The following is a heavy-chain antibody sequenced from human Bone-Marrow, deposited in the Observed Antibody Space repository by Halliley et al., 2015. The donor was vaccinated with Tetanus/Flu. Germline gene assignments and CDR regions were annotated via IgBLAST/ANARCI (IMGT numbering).Heavy chain of an antibody. CDR3: AKDRNGGSYSYYYGMDV. V-gene: IGHV4-31*03. CDR2: IYYGGYT. CDR1: GDSISSGDSS. J-gene: IGHJ6*02. Sequence: SLRLSCSVSGDSISSGDSSWTWIRQHPGKGLEWIGYIYYGGYTSYNPSLKSRVTISVDTSRNQFSLKLISVTAADTAVYYCAKDRNGGSYSYYYGMDVWGQGTTVTVSS. D-gene: IGHD1-26*01.